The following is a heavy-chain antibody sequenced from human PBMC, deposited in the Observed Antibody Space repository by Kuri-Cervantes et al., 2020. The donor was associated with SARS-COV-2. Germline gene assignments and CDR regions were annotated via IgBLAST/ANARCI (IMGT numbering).Heavy chain of an antibody. CDR3: ARHETNILWSLASPNYHYYMDV. CDR2: INWNGGST. Sequence: GESLKISCAASGFTFDDYGMSWVRQAPGKGLEWVPGINWNGGSTGYADSVKGRFTISRDNAKNSLYLQMNSLRPSDTAIYYCARHETNILWSLASPNYHYYMDVWGKGTAVTVSS. D-gene: IGHD2-21*01. J-gene: IGHJ6*03. CDR1: GFTFDDYG. V-gene: IGHV3-20*04.